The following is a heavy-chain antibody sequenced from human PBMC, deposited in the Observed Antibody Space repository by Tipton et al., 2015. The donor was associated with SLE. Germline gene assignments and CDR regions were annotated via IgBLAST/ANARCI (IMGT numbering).Heavy chain of an antibody. CDR2: IYSGGGT. V-gene: IGHV3-66*02. CDR1: EFTVSSNY. Sequence: SLRLSCTPSEFTVSSNYMNWVRQAPGKGLEWVSIIYSGGGTYYGDSVTGRFTISRDSSKNTLYLQMKSLRPEDTAVYYCARARDTVDAFDVWGQGTMVTVS. D-gene: IGHD6-6*01. CDR3: ARARDTVDAFDV. J-gene: IGHJ3*01.